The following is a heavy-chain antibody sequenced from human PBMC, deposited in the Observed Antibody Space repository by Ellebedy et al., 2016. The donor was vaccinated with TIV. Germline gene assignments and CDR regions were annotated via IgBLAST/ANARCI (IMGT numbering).Heavy chain of an antibody. D-gene: IGHD3-10*01. CDR3: ARGLNVLLWFGESRDGMDV. V-gene: IGHV4-34*01. J-gene: IGHJ6*02. CDR2: INHSGST. CDR1: GGSFSGYY. Sequence: GSLRLSXAVYGGSFSGYYWSWIRQPPGKGLEWIGEINHSGSTNYNPSLKSRVTISVDTSKNQFSLKLSSVTAADTAVYYCARGLNVLLWFGESRDGMDVWGQGTTVTVSS.